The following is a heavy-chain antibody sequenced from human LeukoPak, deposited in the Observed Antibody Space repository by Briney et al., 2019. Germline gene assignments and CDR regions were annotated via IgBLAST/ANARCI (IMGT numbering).Heavy chain of an antibody. V-gene: IGHV3-21*01. Sequence: GSLRLSCAASGFAFSSYSMNWVRQAPGKGLEWVSSISSSSSYIYYADPVKGRFTIFRDNAKNSLYLQMNSLRAEDTAVYYCARVDPKFTISPTPDYWGQGTLVTVSS. CDR1: GFAFSSYS. CDR2: ISSSSSYI. J-gene: IGHJ4*02. D-gene: IGHD3-3*01. CDR3: ARVDPKFTISPTPDY.